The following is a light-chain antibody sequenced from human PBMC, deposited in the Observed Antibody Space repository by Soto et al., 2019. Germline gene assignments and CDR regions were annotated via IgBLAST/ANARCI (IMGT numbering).Light chain of an antibody. V-gene: IGLV1-44*01. CDR1: TSNIGRNS. J-gene: IGLJ2*01. CDR2: MND. Sequence: QSVLTQAPSASGTPGRSVTISCSGGTSNIGRNSVNWYQQFQGTAPNLLIYMNDRRPSGVPDRFSAFRSGASASLAISGLQSEEEDTYYCAAWDDNLNVVFGGGTKLTVL. CDR3: AAWDDNLNVV.